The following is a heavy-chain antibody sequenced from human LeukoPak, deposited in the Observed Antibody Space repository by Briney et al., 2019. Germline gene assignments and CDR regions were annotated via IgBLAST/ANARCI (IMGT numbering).Heavy chain of an antibody. CDR1: GFTFSSNA. D-gene: IGHD4-23*01. Sequence: GGSLRPSCAASGFTFSSNAMSWVRQAPGKGLEWVSGIGGDSRTHYADSVEGRFTISRDTSKNMLYLQMNNLRAEDTAVYYCAKDILRWSFDYWGQGTLVTVSS. CDR2: IGGDSRT. J-gene: IGHJ4*02. V-gene: IGHV3-23*01. CDR3: AKDILRWSFDY.